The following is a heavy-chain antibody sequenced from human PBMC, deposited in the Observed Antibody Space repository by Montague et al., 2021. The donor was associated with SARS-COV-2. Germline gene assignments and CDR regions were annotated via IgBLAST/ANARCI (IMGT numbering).Heavy chain of an antibody. J-gene: IGHJ4*02. CDR3: ARAKLGITMIVEVRPAIDYYFDY. CDR2: IHHSGST. D-gene: IGHD3-22*01. V-gene: IGHV4-34*01. Sequence: SETLSLTCAVSGGSFSGYYWSWIRQPPGKGLEWIGEIHHSGSTNYNPSLKSRVTISVDTSKNQFSLKLSSVTAADTAVYYCARAKLGITMIVEVRPAIDYYFDYWGQGNLVTVSS. CDR1: GGSFSGYY.